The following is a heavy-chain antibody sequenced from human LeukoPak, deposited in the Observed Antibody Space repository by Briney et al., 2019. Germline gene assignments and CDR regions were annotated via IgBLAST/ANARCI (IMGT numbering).Heavy chain of an antibody. CDR3: ARGGTTVAGTFWFDP. D-gene: IGHD6-19*01. CDR1: GGSISSSNW. Sequence: PSETLSLTCAVYGGSISSSNWWSWVRQPPGKGLEWIGEVYHTGSSNYNPSLKSRVTISVDKSKSQFSLKLSSVTAADTAVYYCARGGTTVAGTFWFDPWGQGTLVTVSS. V-gene: IGHV4-4*02. CDR2: VYHTGSS. J-gene: IGHJ5*02.